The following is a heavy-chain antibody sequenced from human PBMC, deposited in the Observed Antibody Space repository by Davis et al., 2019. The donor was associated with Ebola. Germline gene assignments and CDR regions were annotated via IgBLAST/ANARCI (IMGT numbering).Heavy chain of an antibody. J-gene: IGHJ3*02. CDR1: GYTFTSYG. CDR3: ARAISSSVTIFGVAFDI. CDR2: INPSGGST. D-gene: IGHD3-3*01. Sequence: ASVKVSCKASGYTFTSYGISWVRQAPGQGLEWMGIINPSGGSTSYAQKFQGRVTMTRDTSTSTAYMELRSLRSDDTAVYYCARAISSSVTIFGVAFDIWGQGTMVTVSS. V-gene: IGHV1-46*01.